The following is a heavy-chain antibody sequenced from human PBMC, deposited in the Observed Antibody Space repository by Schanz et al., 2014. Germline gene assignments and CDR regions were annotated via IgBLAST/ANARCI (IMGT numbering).Heavy chain of an antibody. CDR3: ARDAVTSVLTPGFYY. CDR1: GFNVSKSY. CDR2: IYKSGSA. J-gene: IGHJ4*02. Sequence: EVQVVESGGGLVQPGGSLRLSCVASGFNVSKSYVSWVRQAPGKGLEWVSLIYKSGSAFYADSVKGRLTISRDNAKKSLYLRMNSLRAEDTAVYYCARDAVTSVLTPGFYYWGQGTLVTVSS. D-gene: IGHD4-17*01. V-gene: IGHV3-66*01.